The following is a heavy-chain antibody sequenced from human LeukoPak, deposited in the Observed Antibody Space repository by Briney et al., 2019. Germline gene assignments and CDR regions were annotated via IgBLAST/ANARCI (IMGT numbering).Heavy chain of an antibody. CDR1: GFTFSSYA. Sequence: PGGSLRLSCAASGFTFSSYAMHWVRQAPGKGLEWVAFIRYDGSNKYYADSVKGRFTISRDNSKNTLYLQMNSLRAEDTAVYYCAKGHQGIAARGAFDIWGQGTMVTVSS. D-gene: IGHD6-6*01. V-gene: IGHV3-30*02. J-gene: IGHJ3*02. CDR2: IRYDGSNK. CDR3: AKGHQGIAARGAFDI.